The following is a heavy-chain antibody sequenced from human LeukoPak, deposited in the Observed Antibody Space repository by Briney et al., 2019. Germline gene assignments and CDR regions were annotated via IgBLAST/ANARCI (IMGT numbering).Heavy chain of an antibody. CDR2: IYYSGST. J-gene: IGHJ6*02. Sequence: SETLSLTCTVSGGSISSYYWSWIRQPPGKGLEWIGYIYYSGSTNYNPSLKSRVTISVDTSKNQFSLKLSSVTAADTAVYYCARGHYYYYYGVDVWGQGTTVTVSS. CDR3: ARGHYYYYYGVDV. V-gene: IGHV4-59*01. CDR1: GGSISSYY.